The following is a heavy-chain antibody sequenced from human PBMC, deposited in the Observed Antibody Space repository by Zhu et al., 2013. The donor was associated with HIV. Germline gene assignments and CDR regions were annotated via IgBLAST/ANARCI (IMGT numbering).Heavy chain of an antibody. CDR2: INPNSGGT. V-gene: IGHV1-2*02. J-gene: IGHJ4*02. D-gene: IGHD3-22*01. Sequence: QVQLVQSGPEVKKPGTSVKVSCKASGFTFTSSAMQWVRQARGQRLEWMGWINPNSGGTNYAQKFQGRVTMTRDTSIITAYMEVSRLRSDDTAVYYCARGAGYDSSGYYNDYWGQGTLVTVSS. CDR1: GFTFTSSA. CDR3: ARGAGYDSSGYYNDY.